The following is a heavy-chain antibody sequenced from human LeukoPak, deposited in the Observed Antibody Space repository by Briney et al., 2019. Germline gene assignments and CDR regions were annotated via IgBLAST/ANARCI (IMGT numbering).Heavy chain of an antibody. CDR3: AREDLYNWEIGSSWFDP. J-gene: IGHJ5*02. V-gene: IGHV6-1*01. CDR2: TYYRSKWYN. CDR1: GDSVSSNSAA. Sequence: SQTLSLTCAISGDSVSSNSAAWNWIRQSPSRGLEWLGRTYYRSKWYNDYAVSVKSRITINPDTSKNQFSLQLNSVTPEDTAVYYCAREDLYNWEIGSSWFDPWGQGTLVTVSS. D-gene: IGHD1-20*01.